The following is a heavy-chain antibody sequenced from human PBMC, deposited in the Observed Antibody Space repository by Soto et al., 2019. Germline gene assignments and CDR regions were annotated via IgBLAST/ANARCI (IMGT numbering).Heavy chain of an antibody. CDR2: ISAYNGNT. CDR1: GYTFTSYG. V-gene: IGHV1-18*01. Sequence: QVQLVQSGAEVKKPGASVKVSCKASGYTFTSYGISWVRQAPGQGLEWMGWISAYNGNTNYAQKLQGRVTMTTDTXXXXXXXXXXXXXXXXXXXXXXXXXXXXXXXPWYXGQGTLVTVSS. J-gene: IGHJ4*02. CDR3: XXXXXXXXXPWY.